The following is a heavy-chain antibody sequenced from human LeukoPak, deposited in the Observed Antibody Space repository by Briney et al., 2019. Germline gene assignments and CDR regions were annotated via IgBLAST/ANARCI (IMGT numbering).Heavy chain of an antibody. CDR3: AREDYDILTGYSHGRFDP. CDR1: GGTFSSYA. J-gene: IGHJ5*02. D-gene: IGHD3-9*01. CDR2: IIPMFATP. Sequence: ASVKVSCKASGGTFSSYAINWVRQAPGQGLEWMGGIIPMFATPNYAQKFQGRVTITADESTSTAYMELSSLRSEDTAIYYCAREDYDILTGYSHGRFDPWGQGTLVTVSS. V-gene: IGHV1-69*01.